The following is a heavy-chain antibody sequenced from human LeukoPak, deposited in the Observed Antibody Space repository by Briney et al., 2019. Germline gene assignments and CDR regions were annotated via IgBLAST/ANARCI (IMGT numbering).Heavy chain of an antibody. CDR2: IIPTLGIA. Sequence: SVKVSCKASGGTFSSYSITWVRQAPGQGLEWMGRIIPTLGIANYAQKFQGRVTITADKSTSTAYMELSSLRSEDTAVYYCAGEEERGVTVAGTAFDYWGREPWSPSPQ. D-gene: IGHD6-19*01. CDR1: GGTFSSYS. J-gene: IGHJ4*02. CDR3: AGEEERGVTVAGTAFDY. V-gene: IGHV1-69*04.